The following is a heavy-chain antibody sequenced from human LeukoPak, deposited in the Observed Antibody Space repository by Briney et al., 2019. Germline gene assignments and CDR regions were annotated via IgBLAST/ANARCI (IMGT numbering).Heavy chain of an antibody. J-gene: IGHJ5*02. D-gene: IGHD1-14*01. CDR1: GFTFSRYD. Sequence: GGSLRLSCAASGFTFSRYDMHWVRQATGESLEWVSAIGTAGDTYYPGSVKGRFTISREHAKNSLYLQMNRLRAGDTAVYYCARFGPRTLGGFDPWGQGTLVTVSS. CDR3: ARFGPRTLGGFDP. CDR2: IGTAGDT. V-gene: IGHV3-13*04.